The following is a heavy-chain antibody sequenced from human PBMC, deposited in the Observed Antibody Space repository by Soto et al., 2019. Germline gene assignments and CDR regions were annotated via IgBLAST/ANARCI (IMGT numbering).Heavy chain of an antibody. Sequence: EVQLLESGGGLVQPGGSLRLSCTASGFTFSNCAMNWVRQAPGKGLEWVSAISGSGGSTYYADSVKGRFTISRDNSKNTVSLQMNSLTAEDTAVYFCAKMSLWFGELVPYYFDYWGQGTLVTVSS. CDR1: GFTFSNCA. CDR2: ISGSGGST. D-gene: IGHD3-10*01. CDR3: AKMSLWFGELVPYYFDY. V-gene: IGHV3-23*01. J-gene: IGHJ4*02.